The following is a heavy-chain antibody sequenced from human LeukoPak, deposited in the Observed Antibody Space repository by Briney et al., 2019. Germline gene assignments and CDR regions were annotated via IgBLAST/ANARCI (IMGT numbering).Heavy chain of an antibody. V-gene: IGHV4-39*07. CDR1: GGSISSGSYY. J-gene: IGHJ4*02. Sequence: SETLSLTCTVSGGSISSGSYYWSWIRQPPGKGLEWIGSIYYSGSTYYNPSLKSRVTISVDTSKNQFSLKLSSVTAADTAVYYCARDPPYIVVVPAASEYWGQGTLVTVSS. CDR2: IYYSGST. CDR3: ARDPPYIVVVPAASEY. D-gene: IGHD2-2*01.